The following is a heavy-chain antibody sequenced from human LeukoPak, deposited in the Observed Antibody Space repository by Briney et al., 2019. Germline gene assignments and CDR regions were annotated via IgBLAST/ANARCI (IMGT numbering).Heavy chain of an antibody. CDR2: IIPIFGRA. CDR1: GGTFRSYA. CDR3: ARYDCSSTSCPPDD. D-gene: IGHD2-2*01. Sequence: SAKTSCRASGGTFRSYAISWVRQAPGQGLEWMGGIIPIFGRANYAQKFQGRATITTDESTSTAYMDLSSLRSEDTAVYYCARYDCSSTSCPPDDWGQGTLVTVSS. J-gene: IGHJ4*02. V-gene: IGHV1-69*05.